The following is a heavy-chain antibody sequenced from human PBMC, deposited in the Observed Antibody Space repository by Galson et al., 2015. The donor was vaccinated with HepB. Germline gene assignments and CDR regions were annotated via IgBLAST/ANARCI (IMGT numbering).Heavy chain of an antibody. CDR2: ISGSGGGT. D-gene: IGHD6-19*01. CDR1: GFTFSSYA. Sequence: SLRLSCAASGFTFSSYAMSWVRQAPGKGLDWVSGISGSGGGTYYADSVKGRFTISRDNSKNTLYLQMNSLRAEDTAVYYCAKDGQWLVLTYFDCWGQGTLVTVSS. CDR3: AKDGQWLVLTYFDC. V-gene: IGHV3-23*01. J-gene: IGHJ4*02.